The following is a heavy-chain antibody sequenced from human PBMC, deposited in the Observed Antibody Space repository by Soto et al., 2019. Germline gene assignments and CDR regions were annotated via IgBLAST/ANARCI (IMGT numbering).Heavy chain of an antibody. J-gene: IGHJ4*02. D-gene: IGHD2-15*01. CDR3: ARVGCSGGSCYSGFDY. V-gene: IGHV1-2*04. Sequence: QVQLVQSGAEVKKPGASVKVSCKASGYTFTGYYMHWVRQAPGQGLEWMGWINPNSGGTNYAQKFQGWVTMTRDTSISTAYMEVSRLRSDDTAVYYCARVGCSGGSCYSGFDYWGQGTLVTVSS. CDR1: GYTFTGYY. CDR2: INPNSGGT.